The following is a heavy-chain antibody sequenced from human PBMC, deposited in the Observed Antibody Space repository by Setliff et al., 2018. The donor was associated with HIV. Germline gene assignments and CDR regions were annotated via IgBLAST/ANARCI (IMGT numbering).Heavy chain of an antibody. CDR1: GYSFTSNW. V-gene: IGHV5-51*01. J-gene: IGHJ4*02. CDR3: ERRASKASLDY. Sequence: GESLKISCKGSGYSFTSNWIGWVRQMPGKGLEWMGIIYPGDSDARYSPSFQGQVNISADKSISTAYLQWSSLKASDTAMYYCERRASKASLDYWGQGTLVTVSS. CDR2: IYPGDSDA.